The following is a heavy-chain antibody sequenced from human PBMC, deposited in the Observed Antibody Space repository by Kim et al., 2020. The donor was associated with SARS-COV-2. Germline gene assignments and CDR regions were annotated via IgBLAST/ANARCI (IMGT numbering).Heavy chain of an antibody. J-gene: IGHJ6*02. CDR3: ARFRYGGYEGGMDV. CDR1: GGSVSSGSYY. Sequence: SETLSLTCTVSGGSVSSGSYYWSWIRQPPGKGLEWIGYIYYSGSTNYNPSLKSRVTISVDTSKNQFSLKLSSVTAADTAVYYCARFRYGGYEGGMDVWGQGTTVTVSS. CDR2: IYYSGST. V-gene: IGHV4-61*01. D-gene: IGHD5-12*01.